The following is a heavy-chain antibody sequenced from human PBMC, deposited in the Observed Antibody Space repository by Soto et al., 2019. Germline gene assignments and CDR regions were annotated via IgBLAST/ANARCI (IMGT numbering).Heavy chain of an antibody. CDR3: TRDYDFWSGYYNWDY. J-gene: IGHJ4*02. CDR1: GFTFGDYA. CDR2: IRSKAYGGTT. D-gene: IGHD3-3*01. Sequence: PGGSLRVACTDSGFTFGDYAMSWFRHAPGKGLEWVGFIRSKAYGGTTEYAASVKGRFTISRDDSKSIAYLQMNSLKTEDTAVYYCTRDYDFWSGYYNWDYWGQGTLVTAPQ. V-gene: IGHV3-49*03.